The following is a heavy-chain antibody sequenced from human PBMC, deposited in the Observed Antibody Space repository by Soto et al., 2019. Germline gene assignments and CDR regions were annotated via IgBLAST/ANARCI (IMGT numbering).Heavy chain of an antibody. CDR3: AKEMVASTVADFFDY. CDR1: GFTFTNYA. D-gene: IGHD6-19*01. Sequence: EVQLLESGGGLVQPGGSLRLSCTASGFTFTNYAMTWVRQAPGKGLEWVSTITGNGGGTYYADSVKGGFTISRDNSKNTLYLQMPNLRADDTAVYYCAKEMVASTVADFFDYWGQGTLVTVSS. CDR2: ITGNGGGT. V-gene: IGHV3-23*01. J-gene: IGHJ4*02.